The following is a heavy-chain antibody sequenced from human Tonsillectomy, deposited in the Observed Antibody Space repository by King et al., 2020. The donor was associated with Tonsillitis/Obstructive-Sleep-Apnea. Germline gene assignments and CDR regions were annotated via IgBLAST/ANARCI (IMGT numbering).Heavy chain of an antibody. CDR3: AKDPLNYDFWSGPDY. Sequence: VQLVESGGGVVQPGRSLRLSCAAPGFTFSCYGMHWVRQAPGKGRGWGAVISYDGSNKDYADSVKGRFTISRDNSKNTLYLQMNSLRAEDTAVYYCAKDPLNYDFWSGPDYWGQGTLVTVSS. V-gene: IGHV3-30*18. CDR1: GFTFSCYG. J-gene: IGHJ4*02. CDR2: ISYDGSNK. D-gene: IGHD3-3*01.